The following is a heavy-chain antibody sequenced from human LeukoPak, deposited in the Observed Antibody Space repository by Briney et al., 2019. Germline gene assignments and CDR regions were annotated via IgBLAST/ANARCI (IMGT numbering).Heavy chain of an antibody. Sequence: GGSLRLSCTASGFTFGDYAMGWVRQAPGKGLEWVGFIRSKAYGGTTEYAASVKGRFTISRDDSKSIAYLQMNSLKTEDTAVYYCTREVWGVDYWGQGTLVTVSS. CDR3: TREVWGVDY. CDR2: IRSKAYGGTT. V-gene: IGHV3-49*04. D-gene: IGHD3-10*01. CDR1: GFTFGDYA. J-gene: IGHJ4*02.